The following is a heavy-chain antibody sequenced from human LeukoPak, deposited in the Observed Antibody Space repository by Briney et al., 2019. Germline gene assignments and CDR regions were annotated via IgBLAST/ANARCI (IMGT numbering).Heavy chain of an antibody. CDR3: ARVCLVRGVIMCFDY. V-gene: IGHV1-18*01. CDR1: GYTLTSYG. CDR2: ISAYNGNT. J-gene: IGHJ4*02. Sequence: ASVKVSCKASGYTLTSYGISWVRQAPGQGLEWMGWISAYNGNTNYAQKLQGRVTMTTDTSTSTAYMELRSLRSDDTAVYYCARVCLVRGVIMCFDYWGQGTLVTVSS. D-gene: IGHD3-10*01.